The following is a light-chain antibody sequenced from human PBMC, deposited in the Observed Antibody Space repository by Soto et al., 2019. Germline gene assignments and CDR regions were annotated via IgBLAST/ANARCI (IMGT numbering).Light chain of an antibody. CDR3: QQRSDWPPFT. CDR1: QSVSTY. Sequence: ETVLTQSPATLSLSPGESATLSCRASQSVSTYLAWYQQHPGQAPRLLIYDASNRATGIPPRFSGSGSGTDFTLTISSLEPEDFAVYYCQQRSDWPPFTFGGGTKVDIK. V-gene: IGKV3-11*01. CDR2: DAS. J-gene: IGKJ4*01.